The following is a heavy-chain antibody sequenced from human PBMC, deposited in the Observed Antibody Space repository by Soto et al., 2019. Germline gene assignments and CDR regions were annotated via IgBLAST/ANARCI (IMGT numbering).Heavy chain of an antibody. Sequence: SETLSLTCTVSGGSISSYYWSWIRQPPGKGLEWIGYIYYSGSTNYNPSLKSRVTISVDTSKNQFSLKLSSVTAADTAVYYCARLHCSGGSCYSTPLGLFDYWGQGTLVTVSS. V-gene: IGHV4-59*01. J-gene: IGHJ4*02. D-gene: IGHD2-15*01. CDR1: GGSISSYY. CDR3: ARLHCSGGSCYSTPLGLFDY. CDR2: IYYSGST.